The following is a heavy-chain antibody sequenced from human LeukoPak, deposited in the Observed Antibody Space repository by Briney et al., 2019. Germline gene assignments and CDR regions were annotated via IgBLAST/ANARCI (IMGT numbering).Heavy chain of an antibody. CDR3: ARDSSFYDYGDYVDY. Sequence: PGGSLRLSCAASGFTFSSYGMHWVRQAPGKGLDWVAFIRYDGRNKYYADSVKGRFTISRDNAKNSLYLQMNSLRAEDTAVYYCARDSSFYDYGDYVDYWGQGTLVTVSS. CDR2: IRYDGRNK. V-gene: IGHV3-30*02. J-gene: IGHJ4*02. CDR1: GFTFSSYG. D-gene: IGHD4-17*01.